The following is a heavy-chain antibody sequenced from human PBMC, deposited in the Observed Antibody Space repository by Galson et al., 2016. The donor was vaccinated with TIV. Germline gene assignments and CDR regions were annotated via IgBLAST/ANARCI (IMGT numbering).Heavy chain of an antibody. D-gene: IGHD1-26*01. Sequence: SLRLSCAASGFTFSSYWTHWVRQVPGKGLVWVSRIDSDGYTTTYVDSVEGRFTISRDNAKNTLYLQMNNLRAEDTAVYYCVRGEERPLVGAKPFDYWAQGTLVTVSS. CDR2: IDSDGYTT. J-gene: IGHJ4*02. CDR3: VRGEERPLVGAKPFDY. CDR1: GFTFSSYW. V-gene: IGHV3-74*03.